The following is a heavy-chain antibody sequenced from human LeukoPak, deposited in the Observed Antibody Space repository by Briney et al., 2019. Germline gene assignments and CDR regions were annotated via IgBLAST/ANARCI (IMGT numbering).Heavy chain of an antibody. CDR3: ATSSGWYPHWFDP. V-gene: IGHV4-59*12. J-gene: IGHJ5*02. D-gene: IGHD6-19*01. CDR1: GGSISSYY. Sequence: PSETLSLTCTVSGGSISSYYWSWLRQPPGKGLEWIGYIYYSGSTNYNPSLKSRVTISVDTSKNQFSLKLSSVTAADTAVYYCATSSGWYPHWFDPWAREPWSPSPQ. CDR2: IYYSGST.